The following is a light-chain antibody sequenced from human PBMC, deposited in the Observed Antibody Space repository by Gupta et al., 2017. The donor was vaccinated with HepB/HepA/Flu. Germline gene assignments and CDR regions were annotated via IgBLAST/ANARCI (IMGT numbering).Light chain of an antibody. V-gene: IGLV1-40*01. CDR2: GNN. CDR1: SSNIGAGYD. Sequence: QSVLTQPPSVSGAPGQRVTISCTGSSSNIGAGYDVCWYQQVSGTAPKLVIYGNNKRPSGVPARFSGSKSGTSASLAITGLQAEDEADYYCQSYDSSVSGYVFGIGTRFTVL. J-gene: IGLJ1*01. CDR3: QSYDSSVSGYV.